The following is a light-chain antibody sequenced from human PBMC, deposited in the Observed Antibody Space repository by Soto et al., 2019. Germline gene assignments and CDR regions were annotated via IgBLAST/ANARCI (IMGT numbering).Light chain of an antibody. CDR1: QTVSNNF. CDR3: QQYNTYCT. Sequence: IVLTQSPGTLSLSPGERATLSCRASQTVSNNFLAWYQEKPGRGPRLLICGASTRATGIPDRFSGSGSGTEFTLTISSLQPDDFATYHCQQYNTYCTFAQGTKVDIK. V-gene: IGKV3-20*01. CDR2: GAS. J-gene: IGKJ2*02.